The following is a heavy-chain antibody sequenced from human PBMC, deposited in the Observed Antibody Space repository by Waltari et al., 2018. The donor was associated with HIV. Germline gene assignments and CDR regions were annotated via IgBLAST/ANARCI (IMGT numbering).Heavy chain of an antibody. J-gene: IGHJ5*02. Sequence: QVQLVQSGAEVKKPGASVKVSCKASGYSFTSDYMHWVRQAPGQGLEWMGIINPSDGSTNYAQNFQGRVTLTRDKSTSTVYMELSSLRSEDTAVYYCARDQPTDVVVPAFSRNWFDPWGQGTLVTVSS. CDR3: ARDQPTDVVVPAFSRNWFDP. D-gene: IGHD2-2*01. V-gene: IGHV1-46*01. CDR2: INPSDGST. CDR1: GYSFTSDY.